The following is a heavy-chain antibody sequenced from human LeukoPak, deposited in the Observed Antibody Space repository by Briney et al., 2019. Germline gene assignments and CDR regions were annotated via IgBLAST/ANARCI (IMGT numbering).Heavy chain of an antibody. CDR3: ARDSPPRPRSKKEYPIGDY. CDR2: INNSSINI. Sequence: GWSLRLSCAASGFTFSSYSMNWVRQAPGKGLEWVSYINNSSINIYYADSVKGRFTISRDNAKNSLYLHMNRLRDEDTAVYYCARDSPPRPRSKKEYPIGDYWGQGTLVTVSS. V-gene: IGHV3-48*02. D-gene: IGHD2-2*01. CDR1: GFTFSSYS. J-gene: IGHJ4*02.